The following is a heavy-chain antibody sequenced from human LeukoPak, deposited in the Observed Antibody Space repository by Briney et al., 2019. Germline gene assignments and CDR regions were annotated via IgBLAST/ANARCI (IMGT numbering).Heavy chain of an antibody. J-gene: IGHJ6*03. CDR2: INPNSGGT. Sequence: ASVKVSCKASGYTFIGYYMHWVRQAPGQGLEWMGWINPNSGGTNYAQKFQGRVTMTRDTSISTAYMELSRLRSDDTAVYYCARTTATGYYYYYYMDVWGKGTTVTISS. CDR3: ARTTATGYYYYYYMDV. D-gene: IGHD4-17*01. CDR1: GYTFIGYY. V-gene: IGHV1-2*02.